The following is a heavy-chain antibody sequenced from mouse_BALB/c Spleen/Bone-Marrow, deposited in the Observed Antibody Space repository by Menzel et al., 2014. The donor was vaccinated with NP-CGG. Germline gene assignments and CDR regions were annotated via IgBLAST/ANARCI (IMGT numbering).Heavy chain of an antibody. Sequence: EVKLVESGGGLVKPGGSLKLSCAASGFTFSDYYMFWVRQTPEKRLEWVATISDDGGNTYYRDSVKGRFTISRDNAKNKLNLQMGSLKSEDTATYHCARETGPRAMDYWGQGASVTVSS. CDR2: ISDDGGNT. CDR1: GFTFSDYY. CDR3: ARETGPRAMDY. V-gene: IGHV5-4*02. J-gene: IGHJ4*01. D-gene: IGHD4-1*01.